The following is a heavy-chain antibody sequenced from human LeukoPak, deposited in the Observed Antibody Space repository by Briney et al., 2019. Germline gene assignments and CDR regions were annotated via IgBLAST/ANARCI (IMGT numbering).Heavy chain of an antibody. CDR2: IYYSGST. CDR3: ARDSKDTYYYGSGSPTSAFDI. D-gene: IGHD3-10*01. CDR1: GGSISSSSYY. J-gene: IGHJ3*02. Sequence: SETLSLTCTVSGGSISSSSYYWGWIRQPPGKGLEWIGSIYYSGSTYYNPSLKSRVTISVDTSKNQFSLKLSSVTAADTAVYYCARDSKDTYYYGSGSPTSAFDIWGQGTMVTVSS. V-gene: IGHV4-39*07.